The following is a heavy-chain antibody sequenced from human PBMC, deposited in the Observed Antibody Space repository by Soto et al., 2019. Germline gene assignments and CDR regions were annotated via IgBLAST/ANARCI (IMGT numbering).Heavy chain of an antibody. Sequence: ASVKVSCKVSGYTLTELSMHWVRQAPGKGLGWMGGFDPEDGETIYAQKFQGRVTMTEDTSTDTAYMELSSLRSEDTAVYYCATELRNPDHGNWFDPWGQGTLVTVSS. CDR3: ATELRNPDHGNWFDP. CDR2: FDPEDGET. CDR1: GYTLTELS. J-gene: IGHJ5*02. V-gene: IGHV1-24*01.